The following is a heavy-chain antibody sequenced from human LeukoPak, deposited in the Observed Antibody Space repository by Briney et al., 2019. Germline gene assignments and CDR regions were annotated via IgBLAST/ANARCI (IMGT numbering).Heavy chain of an antibody. CDR2: IYYSGST. V-gene: IGHV4-59*01. J-gene: IGHJ4*02. D-gene: IGHD5-18*01. CDR3: VIGASGYIYDLVDY. Sequence: SETLSLTCTVSGGSISSYYWSWIRQPPGKGLEWIGYIYYSGSTNYNPSLKSRVTISVDTSKNQFSLKLSSVTAADTAIYFCVIGASGYIYDLVDYWGQGNLVTVSS. CDR1: GGSISSYY.